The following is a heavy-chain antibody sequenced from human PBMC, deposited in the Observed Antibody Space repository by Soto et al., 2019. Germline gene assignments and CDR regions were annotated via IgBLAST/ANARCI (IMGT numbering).Heavy chain of an antibody. CDR2: IIPIFGTA. CDR3: ASKVSHYYYYGMDV. J-gene: IGHJ6*02. D-gene: IGHD6-6*01. V-gene: IGHV1-69*13. Sequence: SVKVSCKASGGTFSSYAISWVRQAPGQGLEWMGGIIPIFGTANYAQKFQGRVTITADESTSTAYMELSSLRSEDTAVYYCASKVSHYYYYGMDVWGQGTTVTVSS. CDR1: GGTFSSYA.